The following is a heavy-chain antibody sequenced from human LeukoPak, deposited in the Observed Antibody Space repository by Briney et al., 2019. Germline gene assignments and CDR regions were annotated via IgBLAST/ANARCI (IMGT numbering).Heavy chain of an antibody. Sequence: PGGSLRLSCAASGFPFNSYALHWVRQAPGKGLEWVALISYDGNIIEYADSVKGRFIISRDNSKNTLFLQMHSLRVEDTATYYCVINYGFYWGQGTLVSVSS. D-gene: IGHD3-3*01. CDR3: VINYGFY. V-gene: IGHV3-30*04. J-gene: IGHJ4*02. CDR1: GFPFNSYA. CDR2: ISYDGNII.